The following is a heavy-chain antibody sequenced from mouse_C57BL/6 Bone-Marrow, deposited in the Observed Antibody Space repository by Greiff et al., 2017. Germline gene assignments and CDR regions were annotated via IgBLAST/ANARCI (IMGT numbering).Heavy chain of an antibody. CDR2: IYPGDGDT. CDR3: ALRFAY. V-gene: IGHV1-82*01. CDR1: GYAFSSSW. J-gene: IGHJ3*01. Sequence: VQLQQSGPELVKPGASVKISCKASGYAFSSSWMNWVKQRPGKGLEWIGRIYPGDGDTNYNGKFKGKATLTADKSSSTAFMQLSSLTSEDSAVYFCALRFAYWGQGTLVTVSA.